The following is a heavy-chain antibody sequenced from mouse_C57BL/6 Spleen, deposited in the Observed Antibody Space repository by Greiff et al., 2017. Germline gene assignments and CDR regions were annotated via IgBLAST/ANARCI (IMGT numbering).Heavy chain of an antibody. CDR3: AGEGELGPPLDY. D-gene: IGHD4-1*01. CDR2: IDPSDSET. Sequence: VKLQQPGAELVRPGSSVKLSCKASGYTFTSYWMHWVKQRPIQGLEWIGNIDPSDSETHYNQKFKDKATLTVDKSSSTAYMQLSSLTSEDSAVYYCAGEGELGPPLDYWGQGTTLTVSS. CDR1: GYTFTSYW. V-gene: IGHV1-52*01. J-gene: IGHJ2*01.